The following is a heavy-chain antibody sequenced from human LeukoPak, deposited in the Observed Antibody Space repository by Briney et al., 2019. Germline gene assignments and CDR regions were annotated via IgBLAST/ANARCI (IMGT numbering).Heavy chain of an antibody. V-gene: IGHV3-73*01. CDR2: IRSKANSYAT. D-gene: IGHD2-2*01. CDR1: VFTFSGSA. Sequence: GGPLRLSCAASVFTFSGSAMHWVRQASGKGLEWVGRIRSKANSYATAYAASVKGRFTISRDDSKNTAYLQMNSLKTEDTAVYYCTTHCSSTSCLGPWGQGTLVTVSS. J-gene: IGHJ5*02. CDR3: TTHCSSTSCLGP.